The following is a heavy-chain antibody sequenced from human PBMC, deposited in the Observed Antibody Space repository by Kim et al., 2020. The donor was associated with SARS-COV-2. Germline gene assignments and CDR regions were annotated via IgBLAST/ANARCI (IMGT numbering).Heavy chain of an antibody. J-gene: IGHJ4*02. CDR1: GFTFDDYA. CDR2: ISWNSASI. D-gene: IGHD3-10*01. CDR3: AKDIGGYYGSGGLWWYFDY. V-gene: IGHV3-9*01. Sequence: GGSLRLSCAASGFTFDDYAMHWVRQAPGKGLEWVSGISWNSASIGYADSVKGRFTISRDNAKNSLYLQMNSLRAEDTALYYCAKDIGGYYGSGGLWWYFDYWGQGTLVTVSS.